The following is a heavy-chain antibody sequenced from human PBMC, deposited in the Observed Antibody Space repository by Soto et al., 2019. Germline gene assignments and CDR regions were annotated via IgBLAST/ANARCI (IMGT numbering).Heavy chain of an antibody. J-gene: IGHJ4*02. V-gene: IGHV5-51*01. CDR3: ASSAYYYDSSGRYFDY. CDR2: IYPGDSDT. CDR1: GYSFTSYW. D-gene: IGHD3-22*01. Sequence: GESLKISCKGSGYSFTSYWIGWVRQMPGKGLEWMGIIYPGDSDTRYSPSFQGQVTISADKSISTAYLQWSSLKASDTAMYYCASSAYYYDSSGRYFDYWGQGTLVTVSS.